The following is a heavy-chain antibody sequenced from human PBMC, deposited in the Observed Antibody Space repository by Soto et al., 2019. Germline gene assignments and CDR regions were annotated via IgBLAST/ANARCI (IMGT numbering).Heavy chain of an antibody. CDR3: ANTPPPEYSYGLEYAFDI. J-gene: IGHJ3*02. CDR2: ISYDGSNK. V-gene: IGHV3-30*18. CDR1: GFTFSSYG. D-gene: IGHD5-18*01. Sequence: QVQLVESGGGVVQPGRSLRLSCAASGFTFSSYGMHWVRQAPGKGLEWVAVISYDGSNKYYADSVKGRFTISRDNSKKTLYLQMNSLRAEDTAVYYCANTPPPEYSYGLEYAFDIWGQGTMVTVSS.